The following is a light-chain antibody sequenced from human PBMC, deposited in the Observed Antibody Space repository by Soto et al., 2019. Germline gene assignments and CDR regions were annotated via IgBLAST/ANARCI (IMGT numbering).Light chain of an antibody. CDR3: TSYTTSSTVV. CDR1: SSDVGGYDF. CDR2: DVR. Sequence: QSVLTQPASVSGSPGQSITISCTGTSSDVGGYDFVSWYQQHLGKAPKVIIYDVRNRPSGVSNRFSGSKSGNTASLTISGLQAEDEADYYCTSYTTSSTVVFGGGTKVTVL. V-gene: IGLV2-14*03. J-gene: IGLJ2*01.